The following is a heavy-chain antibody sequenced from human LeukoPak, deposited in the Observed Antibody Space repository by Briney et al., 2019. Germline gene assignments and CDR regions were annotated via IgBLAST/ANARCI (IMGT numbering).Heavy chain of an antibody. Sequence: SSETLSLTCTVSGGSISSYYWSWIRQPPGKGLEWIGYIYYSGSTNYNPSLKSRVTISVDTSKNQFSLKLSSVTAADTAVYYCARESIQPNIVGATGGLGAFDIWGQGTMVTVSS. V-gene: IGHV4-59*01. D-gene: IGHD1-26*01. CDR3: ARESIQPNIVGATGGLGAFDI. CDR2: IYYSGST. J-gene: IGHJ3*02. CDR1: GGSISSYY.